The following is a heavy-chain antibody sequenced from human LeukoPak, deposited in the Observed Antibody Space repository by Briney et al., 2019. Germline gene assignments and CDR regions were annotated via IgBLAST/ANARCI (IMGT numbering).Heavy chain of an antibody. CDR2: ISYDGSNK. V-gene: IGHV3-30*04. J-gene: IGHJ4*02. CDR1: GFTFSSYA. CDR3: ARDEAAAGTVDY. Sequence: PGGSLRLSCAASGFTFSSYAMTWVRQAPGKGLEWVTVISYDGSNKYYADSVKGRFTISRDNSKNTLYLQMNSLRAEDTAVYHCARDEAAAGTVDYWGQGTLVTVSS. D-gene: IGHD6-13*01.